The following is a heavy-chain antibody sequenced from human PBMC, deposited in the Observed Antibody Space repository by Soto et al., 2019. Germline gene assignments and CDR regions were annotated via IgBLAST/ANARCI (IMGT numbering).Heavy chain of an antibody. CDR3: ARPNTAMVPPYYYYGMDV. CDR1: GGTFSSYA. D-gene: IGHD5-18*01. V-gene: IGHV1-69*13. J-gene: IGHJ6*02. CDR2: IIPIFGTA. Sequence: SVKVSCKASGGTFSSYAISWVRQAPGQGLEWVGGIIPIFGTANYAQKFQGRVTITADESTSTAYMELSSLRSEDTAVYYCARPNTAMVPPYYYYGMDVWGQGTTVTVSS.